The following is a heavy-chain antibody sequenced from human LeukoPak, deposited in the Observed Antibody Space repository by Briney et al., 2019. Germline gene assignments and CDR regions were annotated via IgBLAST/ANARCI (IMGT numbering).Heavy chain of an antibody. CDR3: AKSPVSSCRGSFCYPFDY. Sequence: GGSLRLSCAASGFTFDDYGMSWVRQIPGKGLEWVSAISGSDDGTYYADSVKGRFTISRGNSRNTLYLQMNTLRAEDTAVYFCAKSPVSSCRGSFCYPFDYWGQGNLVTVSS. J-gene: IGHJ4*02. V-gene: IGHV3-23*01. CDR2: ISGSDDGT. D-gene: IGHD2-15*01. CDR1: GFTFDDYG.